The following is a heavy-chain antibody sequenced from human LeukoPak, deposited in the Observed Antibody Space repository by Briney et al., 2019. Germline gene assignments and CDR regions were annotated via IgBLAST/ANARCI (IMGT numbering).Heavy chain of an antibody. Sequence: VASVKVSCKASGGTFSSYAISWVRQAPGQGLEWMGGIIPIFGTANYARKFQGRVTITTDESTSTAYMELSSLRSEDTAVYYWARGYSGSHTVFDYWGQGTLVTVSS. CDR3: ARGYSGSHTVFDY. J-gene: IGHJ4*02. V-gene: IGHV1-69*05. D-gene: IGHD1-26*01. CDR2: IIPIFGTA. CDR1: GGTFSSYA.